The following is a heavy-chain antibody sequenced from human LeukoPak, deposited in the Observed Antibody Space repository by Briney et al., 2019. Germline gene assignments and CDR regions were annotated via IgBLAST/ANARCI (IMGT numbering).Heavy chain of an antibody. V-gene: IGHV3-30*02. D-gene: IGHD2-2*01. CDR2: IRYDGSNK. CDR1: GFTFSSYW. CDR3: AKSPRGYQLLFWFDP. Sequence: GXXLRLSCAASGFTFSSYWMHWVRQAPGKGLEWVAFIRYDGSNKYYADSVKGRFTISRDNSKNTLYLKMNSLRAEDTAVYYCAKSPRGYQLLFWFDPWGQGTLVTVSS. J-gene: IGHJ5*02.